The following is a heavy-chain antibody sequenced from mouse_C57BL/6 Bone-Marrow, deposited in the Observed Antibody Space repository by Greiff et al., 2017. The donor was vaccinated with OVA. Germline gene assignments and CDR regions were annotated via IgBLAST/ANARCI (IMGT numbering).Heavy chain of an antibody. CDR1: GYAFSSYW. V-gene: IGHV1-80*01. CDR2: IYPGDGDT. D-gene: IGHD1-1*01. Sequence: VKLVESGAELVKPGASVKISCKASGYAFSSYWMNWVKQRPGKGLEWIGQIYPGDGDTNYNGKFKGKATLTADKSSSTAYMQLSSLTSEDSAVYFCARAFSTTVVFDYWGQGTTLTVSS. CDR3: ARAFSTTVVFDY. J-gene: IGHJ2*01.